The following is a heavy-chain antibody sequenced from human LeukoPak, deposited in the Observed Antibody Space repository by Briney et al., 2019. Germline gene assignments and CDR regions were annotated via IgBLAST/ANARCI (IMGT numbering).Heavy chain of an antibody. CDR1: GGSFSGYY. Sequence: NPSETLSLTCAVYGGSFSGYYWRWIRQPPGKGLEWIGEINHSGSTDYNPSLKSRVTISVDTSKNQFSLKLSSVTAADTAVYYCARWGTWIQLWSTDYWGQGTLVTVSS. J-gene: IGHJ4*02. CDR2: INHSGST. D-gene: IGHD5-18*01. V-gene: IGHV4-34*01. CDR3: ARWGTWIQLWSTDY.